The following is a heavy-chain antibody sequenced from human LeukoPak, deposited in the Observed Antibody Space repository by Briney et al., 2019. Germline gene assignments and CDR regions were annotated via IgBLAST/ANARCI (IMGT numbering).Heavy chain of an antibody. CDR3: ARLWMHYYGSGSYYYFDY. D-gene: IGHD3-10*01. V-gene: IGHV4-39*01. CDR1: GGSISSSSYY. Sequence: PSETLSLTCTVSGGSISSSSYYWGWIRQPPGKGLEWIGSIYDSGSTYYNPSLKSRVTISVDTSKNQFSLKLSSVTAADTAVYYCARLWMHYYGSGSYYYFDYWGQGTLVTVSS. CDR2: IYDSGST. J-gene: IGHJ4*02.